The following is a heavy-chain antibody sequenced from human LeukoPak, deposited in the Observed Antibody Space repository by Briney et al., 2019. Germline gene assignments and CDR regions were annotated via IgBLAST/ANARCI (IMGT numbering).Heavy chain of an antibody. Sequence: PGGSLRLSCAASGFNFGDYWMHWVRQAPGRGLVWVSRINNDGSTTSYADSVKGRFTISRDNAKNTLYLQMNSLRAEDTAVYYCVRDPPQWEFTPDSWGQGTLVTVSS. V-gene: IGHV3-74*01. J-gene: IGHJ4*02. D-gene: IGHD1-26*01. CDR1: GFNFGDYW. CDR2: INNDGSTT. CDR3: VRDPPQWEFTPDS.